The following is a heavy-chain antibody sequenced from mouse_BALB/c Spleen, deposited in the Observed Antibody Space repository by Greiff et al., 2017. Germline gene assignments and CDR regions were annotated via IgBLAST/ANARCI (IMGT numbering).Heavy chain of an antibody. J-gene: IGHJ2*01. CDR1: GFSLTSYD. V-gene: IGHV2-9-2*01. CDR3: VREGGYFDY. Sequence: QVQLKESGPGLVAPSQSLSITCTVSGFSLTSYDISWIRQPPGKGLEWLGVIWTGGGTNYNSAFMSRLSISKDNSKSQVFLKMNSLQTDDTAIYYCVREGGYFDYWGQGTTLTVSS. CDR2: IWTGGGT.